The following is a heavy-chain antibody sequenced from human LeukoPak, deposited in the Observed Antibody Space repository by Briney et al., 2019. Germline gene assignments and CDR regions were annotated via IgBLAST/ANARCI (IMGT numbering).Heavy chain of an antibody. CDR1: GFTFSTYS. Sequence: GGSLRLSCAASGFTFSTYSMNWVSQAPGKGLEWVSAISSGRSYIHYAESVKGRFTISRDNAKNSLYLQMSSLRAEDTAVYYCARGYCSGGNCYSTDYWGQGTLVTVSS. CDR3: ARGYCSGGNCYSTDY. CDR2: ISSGRSYI. J-gene: IGHJ4*02. D-gene: IGHD2-15*01. V-gene: IGHV3-21*01.